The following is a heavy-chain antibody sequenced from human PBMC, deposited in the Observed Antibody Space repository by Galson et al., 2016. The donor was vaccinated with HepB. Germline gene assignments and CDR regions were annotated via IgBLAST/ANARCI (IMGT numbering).Heavy chain of an antibody. D-gene: IGHD3-16*01. CDR3: GKHGGFDY. Sequence: SLRLSCAASGFSFSNSGMSWVRQAPGRGLEWVSGITSSGDATHYADFVKGRFTISRDNSKDTLCLYMNNLTAGDTAIYYCGKHGGFDYWGQGALVTVSS. V-gene: IGHV3-23*01. J-gene: IGHJ4*02. CDR2: ITSSGDAT. CDR1: GFSFSNSG.